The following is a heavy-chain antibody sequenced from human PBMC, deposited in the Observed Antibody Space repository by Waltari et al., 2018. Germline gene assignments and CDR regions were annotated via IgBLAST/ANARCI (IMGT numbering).Heavy chain of an antibody. CDR1: GFTFSEHY. CDR2: TKNKANSHIT. J-gene: IGHJ4*02. CDR3: ARDTAAALDS. V-gene: IGHV3-72*01. D-gene: IGHD2-2*01. Sequence: EVQLVESGGGLVQPGGSLRLSCVASGFTFSEHYMDWVRQAPGKGLEWVSRTKNKANSHITDYAASVKGRFIGSRDDSKNSLYLQMNNLKTEDTAVYYCARDTAAALDSWGQGTLVTVSS.